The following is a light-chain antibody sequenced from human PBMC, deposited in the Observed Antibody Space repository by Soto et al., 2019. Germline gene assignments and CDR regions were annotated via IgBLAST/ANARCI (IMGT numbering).Light chain of an antibody. CDR3: ASWDDSLSGNYV. V-gene: IGLV1-44*01. CDR1: SSNIGSNT. J-gene: IGLJ1*01. CDR2: SNN. Sequence: QSVLTQPPSASGTPGQRVTISCSGSSSNIGSNTVNWYQQLPGTAPKLLIYSNNQRPSGVPDRFSGSKSGTSASLAISGLQSEDEADYYCASWDDSLSGNYVFGTGTKVT.